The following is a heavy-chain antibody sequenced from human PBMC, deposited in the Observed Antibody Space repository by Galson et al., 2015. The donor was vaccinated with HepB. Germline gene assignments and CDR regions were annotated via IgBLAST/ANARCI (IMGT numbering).Heavy chain of an antibody. CDR3: AAAYYYDSSGYYFGGGDAFDI. CDR2: IVVGSGNT. CDR1: GFAFTSSA. Sequence: SVKVSCKASGFAFTSSAMQWVRQARGQRLEWIGWIVVGSGNTNYAQKFQERVTITRDMSTSTAYMELSSLRSEDTAVYYCAAAYYYDSSGYYFGGGDAFDIWGQGTMVTVSS. J-gene: IGHJ3*02. V-gene: IGHV1-58*02. D-gene: IGHD3-22*01.